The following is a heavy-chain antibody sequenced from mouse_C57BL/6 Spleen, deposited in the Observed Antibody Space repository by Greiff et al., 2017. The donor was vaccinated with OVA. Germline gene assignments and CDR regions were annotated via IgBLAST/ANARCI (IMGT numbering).Heavy chain of an antibody. CDR1: GFTFSDYG. V-gene: IGHV5-17*01. J-gene: IGHJ4*01. D-gene: IGHD4-1*01. Sequence: EVNVVESGGGLVKPGGSLKLSCAASGFTFSDYGMHWVRQAPEKGLEWVAYISSGSSTIYYADTVKGRFTISRDNAKNTLFLQRTSLRSEDTAMYYCATANWGYYYAMDYWGQGTSVTVSS. CDR2: ISSGSSTI. CDR3: ATANWGYYYAMDY.